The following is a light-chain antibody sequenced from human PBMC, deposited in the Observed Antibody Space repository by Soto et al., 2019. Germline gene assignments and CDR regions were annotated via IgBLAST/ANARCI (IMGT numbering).Light chain of an antibody. CDR1: QGISNY. V-gene: IGKV1-27*01. Sequence: DIQMTQSPSSLSASVGDRVTITCRASQGISNYLAWYQQKPGKAPQLLIYAASTLQSGVPSRFSGSSSGTDFTLTICGLEPEDFATYYTQKYNAAPFTFGPGTKVDIK. J-gene: IGKJ3*01. CDR3: QKYNAAPFT. CDR2: AAS.